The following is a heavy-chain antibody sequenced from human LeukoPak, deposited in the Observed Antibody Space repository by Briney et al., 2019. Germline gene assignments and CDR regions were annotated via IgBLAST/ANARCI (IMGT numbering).Heavy chain of an antibody. CDR3: AKVREMATIRYYFDY. D-gene: IGHD5-24*01. V-gene: IGHV3-23*01. CDR1: GFTFSSYA. J-gene: IGHJ4*02. Sequence: GGSLRLSCAASGFTFSSYAMSWVRQAPGKGLEWVSAISGSGGSTYYADSVKGRFTISRDNSKNTLCLQMNSLRAEDTAVYYCAKVREMATIRYYFDYWGQGTLVTVSS. CDR2: ISGSGGST.